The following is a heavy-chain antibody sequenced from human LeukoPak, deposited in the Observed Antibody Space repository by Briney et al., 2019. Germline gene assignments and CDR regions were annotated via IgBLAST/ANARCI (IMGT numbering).Heavy chain of an antibody. CDR2: ISGSGGST. CDR3: AKDQGYSGYESYYFDY. CDR1: GFTFSSYA. Sequence: GGSLRLSCAASGFTFSSYAMSWDRQAPGKGLEWVSAISGSGGSTYYADSVKGRFTISRDNSKNTLYLQMNSLRAEDTAVYYCAKDQGYSGYESYYFDYWGQGTLVTVSS. D-gene: IGHD5-12*01. J-gene: IGHJ4*02. V-gene: IGHV3-23*01.